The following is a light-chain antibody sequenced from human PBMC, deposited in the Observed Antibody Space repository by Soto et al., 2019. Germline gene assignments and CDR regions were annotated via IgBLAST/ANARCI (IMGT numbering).Light chain of an antibody. CDR2: EVS. V-gene: IGLV2-8*01. CDR3: SSYAGSNNLYV. Sequence: QSLLTQPASASGSPGRSVTISCTGTSSDVGGYNYVSWYQQHPGKAPKLMIYEVSKRPSGVPDRFSGSKSGNTASLTVSGLQAEDEADYYCSSYAGSNNLYVFGTGTKV. CDR1: SSDVGGYNY. J-gene: IGLJ1*01.